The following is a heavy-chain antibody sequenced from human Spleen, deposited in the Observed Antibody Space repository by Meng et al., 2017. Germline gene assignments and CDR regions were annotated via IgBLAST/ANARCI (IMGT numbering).Heavy chain of an antibody. CDR1: GYTFPDYY. D-gene: IGHD6-25*01. CDR2: INPKSGDT. J-gene: IGHJ4*02. V-gene: IGHV1-2*06. CDR3: ARDEDISAAGKLFGDY. Sequence: ASVKVSCKASGYTFPDYYLHWVRRAPGQGLEWMGRINPKSGDTHYAQKFQARVTMTGDTSISTAYMELSGLRPDDTAMYYCARDEDISAAGKLFGDYWGQGTLVTVSS.